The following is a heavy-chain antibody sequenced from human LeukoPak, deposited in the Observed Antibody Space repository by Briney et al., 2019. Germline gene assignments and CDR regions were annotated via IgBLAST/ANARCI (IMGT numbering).Heavy chain of an antibody. CDR1: GYTFTGYY. D-gene: IGHD5-12*01. CDR2: INPNSGGT. J-gene: IGHJ4*02. V-gene: IGHV1-2*02. CDR3: ARTSHYVDIAATIPYGIYYFDY. Sequence: ASVKVSCKASGYTFTGYYMHWVRQAPGQGLEWMGWINPNSGGTNYAQKLQGRVTMTTDTSTSTAYMELRSLRSDDTAVYYCARTSHYVDIAATIPYGIYYFDYWGQGTLVTVSS.